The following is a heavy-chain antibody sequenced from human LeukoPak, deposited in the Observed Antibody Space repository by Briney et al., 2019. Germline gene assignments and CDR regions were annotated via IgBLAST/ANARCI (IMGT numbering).Heavy chain of an antibody. J-gene: IGHJ4*02. CDR3: AKDSATYYDILTGWLGVYYFDY. D-gene: IGHD3-9*01. CDR2: IRYDGSNK. CDR1: GFTFSSYG. Sequence: PGGSLRLSCAASGFTFSSYGMHWVRQAPGKGLEWVAFIRYDGSNKYYADSVKGRFTISRDNSKNTLYLQMNSLRAEDTAVYYCAKDSATYYDILTGWLGVYYFDYWGQGTLVTVSS. V-gene: IGHV3-30*02.